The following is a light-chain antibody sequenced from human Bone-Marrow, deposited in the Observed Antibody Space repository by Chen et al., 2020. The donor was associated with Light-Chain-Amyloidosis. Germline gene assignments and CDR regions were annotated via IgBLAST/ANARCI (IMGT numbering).Light chain of an antibody. J-gene: IGLJ2*01. CDR2: SDT. V-gene: IGLV3-25*03. Sequence: SYELTHPPSVSVSPGQTARITCSGDDLPTKYAYWYQQKPGQAPVLVIHSDTERPSGISERFCGSSSGTTATVTISGVQAEDEADYHCQAADSSGTYEVRFGGGTKLTVL. CDR1: DLPTKY. CDR3: QAADSSGTYEVR.